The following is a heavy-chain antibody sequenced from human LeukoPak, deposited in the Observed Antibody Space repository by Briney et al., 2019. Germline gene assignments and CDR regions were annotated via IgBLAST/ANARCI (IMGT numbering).Heavy chain of an antibody. CDR3: ASRARWSGHYFGY. CDR1: GGSISSSSYY. CDR2: IFYSGTT. D-gene: IGHD3-3*01. J-gene: IGHJ4*02. Sequence: SETLSLTCTVSGGSISSSSYYWGWIRQPPGKGLEWIGSIFYSGTTYYNPSLKSRVTISADTSKNQFSLKLSSVTAADTAVYYCASRARWSGHYFGYWGQVSLVSFSS. V-gene: IGHV4-39*01.